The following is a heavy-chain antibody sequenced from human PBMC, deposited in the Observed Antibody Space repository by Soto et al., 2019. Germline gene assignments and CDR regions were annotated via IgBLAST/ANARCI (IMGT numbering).Heavy chain of an antibody. J-gene: IGHJ4*02. CDR2: IYYSGIT. CDR3: ARHGSN. V-gene: IGHV4-39*01. Sequence: QLQLQESGPGLVKPSETLSLTCTVSGVSISNSSYYWVRIRRPPGKGREWIGTIYYSGITYYNPSLKSRVTIYVDTSKYQFSLKLTSVTAADADVYYCARHGSNWGQGTLVTVSS. CDR1: GVSISNSSYY.